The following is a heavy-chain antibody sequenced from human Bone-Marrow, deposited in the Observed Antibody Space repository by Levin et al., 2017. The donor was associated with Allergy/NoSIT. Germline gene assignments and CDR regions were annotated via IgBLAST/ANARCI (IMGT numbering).Heavy chain of an antibody. CDR1: GFSFNRYW. V-gene: IGHV3-74*01. D-gene: IGHD3-22*01. CDR3: ARVSFDSYYIDF. Sequence: GGSLRLSCVASGFSFNRYWMHWVRRRPGKGLEWVSRISTDDSTSDADFVKGRFTISRDNAKNTLYLQMDSLRVEDTGVYFCARVSFDSYYIDFWGQGTLVTVSS. CDR2: ISTDDST. J-gene: IGHJ4*02.